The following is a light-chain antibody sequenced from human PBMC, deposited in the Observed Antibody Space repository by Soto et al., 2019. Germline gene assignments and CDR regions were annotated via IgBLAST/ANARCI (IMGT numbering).Light chain of an antibody. J-gene: IGKJ2*01. V-gene: IGKV3-15*01. CDR1: ESLSTY. CDR2: GAS. Sequence: EIVMTQSPAALSVSPGERVTLSCRASESLSTYLAWYQHKPGQAPRLLIYGASTKATGIPARFSGSGSATDLTLTISSLQSEDFAVYYCQSYNDWPFSFGQGTKVEIK. CDR3: QSYNDWPFS.